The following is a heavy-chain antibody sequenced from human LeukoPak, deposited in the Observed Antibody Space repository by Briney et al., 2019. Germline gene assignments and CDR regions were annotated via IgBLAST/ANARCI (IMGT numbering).Heavy chain of an antibody. CDR1: GFSFSTYA. J-gene: IGHJ2*01. Sequence: GGSLRLSCPTSGFSFSTYAMSWVRQAPGKGLEWVSSITSSNNYIYYADSMKGRFTISRDNAKNSLYLQMNSPRAEDTAVYYCVTTWGAHYWYFDLWGRGALVTVSS. CDR3: VTTWGAHYWYFDL. D-gene: IGHD1-26*01. CDR2: ITSSNNYI. V-gene: IGHV3-21*01.